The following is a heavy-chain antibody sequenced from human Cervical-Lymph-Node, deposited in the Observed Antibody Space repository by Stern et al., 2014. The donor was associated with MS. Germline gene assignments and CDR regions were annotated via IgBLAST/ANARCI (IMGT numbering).Heavy chain of an antibody. CDR1: GFTFTVFG. D-gene: IGHD1-26*01. J-gene: IGHJ4*02. CDR3: TRGRSGTWPFDY. CDR2: IWHDGGNQ. V-gene: IGHV3-33*01. Sequence: MQLVESGGGVVQPGRSLRLSCSASGFTFTVFGMHLVRQAPGKGLEWVAVIWHDGGNQYYGDYVRGRFTGSRDQSKRTLYMQMDSLRAEDTAVYYCTRGRSGTWPFDYWGQGALVTVSS.